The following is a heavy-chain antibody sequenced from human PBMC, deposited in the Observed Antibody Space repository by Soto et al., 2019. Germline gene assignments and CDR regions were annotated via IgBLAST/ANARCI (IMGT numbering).Heavy chain of an antibody. CDR3: ARLSGSYNDRYFDY. V-gene: IGHV4-39*01. CDR2: VYYNGNT. J-gene: IGHJ4*02. CDR1: GGSTGSSLYQ. D-gene: IGHD1-26*01. Sequence: QLQLQESGPGLVKPSETLSLTCTVSGGSTGSSLYQWAWIRQPPGKGLEWIGNVYYNGNTYYKASRSSRVTISVDTSNNQFSLKVTSVTAADTAVYYCARLSGSYNDRYFDYWGQGTLVTVSS.